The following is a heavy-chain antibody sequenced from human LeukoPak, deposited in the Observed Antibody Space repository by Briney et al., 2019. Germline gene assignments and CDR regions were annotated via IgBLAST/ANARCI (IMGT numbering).Heavy chain of an antibody. Sequence: GGSLRLSCAASGFTFSSYAMSWVRQAPGKGLEWVSAISGSGGSTYYADSVKGRFTISRDNAKNSLYLQMNSLRAEDTALYYCAKGGFYDFWSGYYRFDYWGQGTLVTVSS. J-gene: IGHJ4*02. CDR2: ISGSGGST. V-gene: IGHV3-23*01. D-gene: IGHD3-3*01. CDR3: AKGGFYDFWSGYYRFDY. CDR1: GFTFSSYA.